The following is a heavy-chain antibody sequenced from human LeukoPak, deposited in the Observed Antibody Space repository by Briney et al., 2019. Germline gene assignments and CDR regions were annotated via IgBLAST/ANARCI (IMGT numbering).Heavy chain of an antibody. J-gene: IGHJ5*02. Sequence: ASVKVSCKASGGTFSSYAISWVRQAPGQGLEWMGGIIPIFGTANYAQKFQGRVTITADESTSTAYMELSRLRSEDTAVYYCARDPPYYDSSGYPYDDWFDPWGQGTLVTVSS. CDR1: GGTFSSYA. V-gene: IGHV1-69*13. CDR3: ARDPPYYDSSGYPYDDWFDP. D-gene: IGHD3-22*01. CDR2: IIPIFGTA.